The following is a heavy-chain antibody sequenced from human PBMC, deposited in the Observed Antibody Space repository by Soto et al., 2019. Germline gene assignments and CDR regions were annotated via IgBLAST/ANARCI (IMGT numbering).Heavy chain of an antibody. CDR1: FGSFDSGGYH. CDR3: ARAPIPNWNYYGMDV. V-gene: IGHV4-31*03. J-gene: IGHJ6*02. CDR2: IYYSGST. D-gene: IGHD1-1*01. Sequence: SLSLTCTVSFGSFDSGGYHWICIRQHPGKGLEWIGDIYYSGSTYYNPSLKSRVTISIDTSTNHFSLHLSALTAADTAVYYCARAPIPNWNYYGMDVWGQGTTVTVSS.